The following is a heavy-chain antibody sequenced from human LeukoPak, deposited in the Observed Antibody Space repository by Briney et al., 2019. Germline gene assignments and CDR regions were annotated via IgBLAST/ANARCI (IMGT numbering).Heavy chain of an antibody. J-gene: IGHJ4*02. V-gene: IGHV3-33*06. CDR2: IWYDGSKK. D-gene: IGHD3-16*01. Sequence: GGSPRLSCAASGYTFSSHGIHWVRQAPGKGLEWVSVIWYDGSKKYYSDSVKGRFTVSRDNSKNMVYLEMNSLRAEDTAVYYCAKGPRGTFDYWAQGTLVTVSS. CDR3: AKGPRGTFDY. CDR1: GYTFSSHG.